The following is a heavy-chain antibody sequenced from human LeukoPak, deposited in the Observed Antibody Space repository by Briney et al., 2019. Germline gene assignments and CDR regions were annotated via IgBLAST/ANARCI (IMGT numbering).Heavy chain of an antibody. CDR1: GYTFSIYY. CDR3: ARGDIDH. CDR2: IHPNDGGT. D-gene: IGHD2-15*01. Sequence: GASVKVSCKTSGYTFSIYYVQWERQAPGQGLEWMGVIHPNDGGTTYAQKVQGRIIMTSDASTSTIYMELTSLRSDDTAVYYCARGDIDHWGQGTLVTVSS. V-gene: IGHV1-46*01. J-gene: IGHJ5*02.